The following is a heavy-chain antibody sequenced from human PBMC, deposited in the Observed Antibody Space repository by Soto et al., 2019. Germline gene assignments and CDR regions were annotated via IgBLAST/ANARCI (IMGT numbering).Heavy chain of an antibody. Sequence: SETLSLTCTVSGGSISSYYWSWIRQPPGKGLEWIGYIYYSGTTNYNPSLKSRLTISVDTSKNQFSLKLSSVTAADTAVYYCARGYDFWSHFFDHWGQGTLVTVSS. V-gene: IGHV4-59*01. CDR2: IYYSGTT. CDR1: GGSISSYY. J-gene: IGHJ4*02. D-gene: IGHD3-3*01. CDR3: ARGYDFWSHFFDH.